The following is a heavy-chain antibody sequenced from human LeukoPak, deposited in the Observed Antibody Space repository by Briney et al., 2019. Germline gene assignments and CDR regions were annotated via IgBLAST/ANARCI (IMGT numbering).Heavy chain of an antibody. CDR3: ATQRGYYDSSGYYLAFDI. CDR2: IYYGGST. CDR1: GGSISSYY. J-gene: IGHJ3*02. Sequence: PSETLSLTCTVSGGSISSYYWSWIRQPPGKGLEWIGYIYYGGSTNYNPSLKSRVTISVDTSKNQFSLKLSSVTAADTAVYYCATQRGYYDSSGYYLAFDIWGQGTMVTVSS. V-gene: IGHV4-59*08. D-gene: IGHD3-22*01.